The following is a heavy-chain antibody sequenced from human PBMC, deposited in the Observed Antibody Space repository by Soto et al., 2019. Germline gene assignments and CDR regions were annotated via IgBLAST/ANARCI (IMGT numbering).Heavy chain of an antibody. CDR2: IYTGGGT. V-gene: IGHV3-53*01. D-gene: IGHD3-16*01. CDR1: GLTVSSNY. CDR3: ARMGQGRVPGDYYYGMDV. J-gene: IGHJ6*02. Sequence: EVQLVESGGGLIQPGGSLRLSCAASGLTVSSNYMNWVRQAPGKGLEWVSLIYTGGGTYYADSVKGRFTVSRDNSKNTLYLQMNGRRAEDTAVYYCARMGQGRVPGDYYYGMDVWGQGTSVTVSS.